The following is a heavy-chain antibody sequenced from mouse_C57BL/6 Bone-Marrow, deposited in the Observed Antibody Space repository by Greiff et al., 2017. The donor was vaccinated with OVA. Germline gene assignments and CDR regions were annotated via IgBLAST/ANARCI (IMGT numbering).Heavy chain of an antibody. V-gene: IGHV1-81*01. D-gene: IGHD2-3*01. Sequence: VQLQQSGAELARPGASVKLSCKASGYTFTSYGISWVKQRTGQGLEWIGEIYPRSGNKYYNEKFKGKATLTADKSVSTAYMERRSLTSEDSAVYFCAFYDGLFDYWGQGTTLTVSS. CDR3: AFYDGLFDY. J-gene: IGHJ2*01. CDR1: GYTFTSYG. CDR2: IYPRSGNK.